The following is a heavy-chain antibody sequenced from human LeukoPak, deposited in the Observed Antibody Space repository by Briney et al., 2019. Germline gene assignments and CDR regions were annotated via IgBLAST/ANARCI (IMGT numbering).Heavy chain of an antibody. CDR3: ARDIHSSRFDY. Sequence: GGSLRLSCAASGFIFNYYTMNWVRQAPGKGPEWIATIDSSGSYIHYAASVKGRFTISRDNARDSVYLQMNNLRADDTAVYYCARDIHSSRFDYWGHGTLVTVSS. D-gene: IGHD1-26*01. J-gene: IGHJ4*01. CDR1: GFIFNYYT. CDR2: IDSSGSYI. V-gene: IGHV3-21*01.